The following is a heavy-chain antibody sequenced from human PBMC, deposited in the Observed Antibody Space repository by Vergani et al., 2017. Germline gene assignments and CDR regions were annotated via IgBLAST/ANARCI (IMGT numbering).Heavy chain of an antibody. V-gene: IGHV3-33*01. D-gene: IGHD3-3*01. Sequence: QVQLVESGGGVVQPGRSLRLSCAASGFTFSSYGMHWVRQAPGKGLEWVAVIWYDGSNKYYADSVKGRFTISRDNSKNTLYLQMNSLRAEDTAVYYCARGYYDFWSGYGPIDYWGQGTLVTVSS. CDR2: IWYDGSNK. J-gene: IGHJ4*02. CDR3: ARGYYDFWSGYGPIDY. CDR1: GFTFSSYG.